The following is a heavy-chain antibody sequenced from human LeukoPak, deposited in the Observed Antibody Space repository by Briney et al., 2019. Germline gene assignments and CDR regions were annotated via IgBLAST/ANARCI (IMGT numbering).Heavy chain of an antibody. J-gene: IGHJ4*02. V-gene: IGHV1-2*02. CDR1: GYTFSDFY. D-gene: IGHD1-1*01. CDR3: ARVRSADERAWAY. Sequence: VASVKVSCKASGYTFSDFYIHWVRQAPGQGLEYVGWITPKSGDTYSPQRFQGRVTMTRDASISTAYMELSSLRSDDTAVYFCARVRSADERAWAYWGQGTLVTVSS. CDR2: ITPKSGDT.